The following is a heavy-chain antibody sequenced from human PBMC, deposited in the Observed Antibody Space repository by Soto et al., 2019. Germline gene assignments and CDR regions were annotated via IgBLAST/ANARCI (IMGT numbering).Heavy chain of an antibody. CDR1: GYSFTSYW. Sequence: GESLKISCKGSGYSFTSYWIGWVRQMPGKGLEWMGIIYPGDSDTRYSPSFQGQVTISADKSISTAYLQWSSLKASDTAMYYCARRHLAYYYDSSGYSDWFDPWGQGTLVT. CDR2: IYPGDSDT. CDR3: ARRHLAYYYDSSGYSDWFDP. D-gene: IGHD3-22*01. J-gene: IGHJ5*02. V-gene: IGHV5-51*01.